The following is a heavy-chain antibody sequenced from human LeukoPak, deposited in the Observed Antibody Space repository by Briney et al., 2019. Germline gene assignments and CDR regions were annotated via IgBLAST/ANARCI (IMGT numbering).Heavy chain of an antibody. V-gene: IGHV3-23*01. J-gene: IGHJ3*02. CDR2: ISDSGGST. CDR1: GLTFSSYA. D-gene: IGHD3-10*01. Sequence: GGSLRLSCAASGLTFSSYAMSWVRHAPGKGLEWGSAISDSGGSTYYADSVKGRFTISRDNSKNTLYLQMNSLGAEDTAVYYCAKDLLLWFGESPRAFDIWGQGTMVTVSS. CDR3: AKDLLLWFGESPRAFDI.